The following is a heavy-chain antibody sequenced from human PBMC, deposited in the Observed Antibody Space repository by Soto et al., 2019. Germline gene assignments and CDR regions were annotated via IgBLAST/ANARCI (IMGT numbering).Heavy chain of an antibody. V-gene: IGHV1-69*18. J-gene: IGHJ4*02. D-gene: IGHD3-10*01. CDR3: ARDGGFGELKY. CDR1: GDTFSGYP. Sequence: QVQLVQSGAELKKPGSSVKVSCKASGDTFSGYPINWVRQAPGEGLEWMGRLIPVFVTTNDAQRFEGRVTFTADESTNTAYMELRGLLSEDTAVYYCARDGGFGELKYWGPGTLVTVSS. CDR2: LIPVFVTT.